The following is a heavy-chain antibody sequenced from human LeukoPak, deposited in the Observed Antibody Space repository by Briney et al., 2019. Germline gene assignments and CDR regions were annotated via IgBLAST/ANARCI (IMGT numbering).Heavy chain of an antibody. Sequence: ASVKVSCKASGYTFTGYYMHWVRQAPGQGLEWMGWISPNSGGTNYAQKFQGWVTMTRDTSISTAYMELSRLRSDDTAVYYCARVARSIGYCSGGSCYSGWFDPWGQGTLVTVSS. CDR2: ISPNSGGT. V-gene: IGHV1-2*04. J-gene: IGHJ5*02. CDR3: ARVARSIGYCSGGSCYSGWFDP. D-gene: IGHD2-15*01. CDR1: GYTFTGYY.